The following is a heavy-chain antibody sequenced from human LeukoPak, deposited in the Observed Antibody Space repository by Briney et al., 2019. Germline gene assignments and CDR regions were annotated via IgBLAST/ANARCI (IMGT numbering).Heavy chain of an antibody. D-gene: IGHD6-19*01. V-gene: IGHV5-51*01. Sequence: GESLKISCKGSGYSFTNYWIAWARQMPGKGLEWMGIIYLGDSDTRYSPSFQGQVTISADKSISTAYLQWSSLKASDTAMYYCARHPSYTSGWPLDYWGQGTLVTVSS. CDR1: GYSFTNYW. CDR2: IYLGDSDT. J-gene: IGHJ4*02. CDR3: ARHPSYTSGWPLDY.